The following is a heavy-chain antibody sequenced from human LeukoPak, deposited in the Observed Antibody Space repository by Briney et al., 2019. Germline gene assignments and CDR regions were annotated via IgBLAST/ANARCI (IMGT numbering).Heavy chain of an antibody. V-gene: IGHV1-69*04. D-gene: IGHD3-10*01. CDR2: IIPILGIA. CDR1: GGTFSSYA. J-gene: IGHJ4*02. Sequence: GASVKVSCKASGGTFSSYAISWVRQAPGQGLEWMGRIIPILGIANYAQKFLGRVTITADKSTSTAYMELSSLRSEDTAVYYCASNYYGSGSLSRGALSWGQGTLVTVSS. CDR3: ASNYYGSGSLSRGALS.